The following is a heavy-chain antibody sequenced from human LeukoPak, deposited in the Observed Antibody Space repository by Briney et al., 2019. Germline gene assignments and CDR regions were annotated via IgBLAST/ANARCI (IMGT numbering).Heavy chain of an antibody. D-gene: IGHD2-15*01. J-gene: IGHJ4*02. CDR3: ARDSRRILPSD. V-gene: IGHV3-66*01. Sequence: GRSLRLSCAASGFTVSSNYMSWVSQAPGKGLEWVSVIYSGGSTYYADSVKGRFTISRDNSKNTPYLQMNSLRAEDTAVYYCARDSRRILPSDWGQGTLVTVSS. CDR2: IYSGGST. CDR1: GFTVSSNY.